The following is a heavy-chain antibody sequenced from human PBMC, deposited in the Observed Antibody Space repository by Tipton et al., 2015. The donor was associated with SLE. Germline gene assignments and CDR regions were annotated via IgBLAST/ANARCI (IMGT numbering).Heavy chain of an antibody. CDR3: VRVMRVGRDFDY. V-gene: IGHV3-48*03. CDR2: ISSSGVPI. CDR1: GFTFSNYE. Sequence: SLRLSCAASGFTFSNYEINWVRQAPGKGLEWVSYISSSGVPIHYADSVRGRFTVSRDSAKNSVYLQMDSLRVEDTAVYYCVRVMRVGRDFDYWGQGTLVTVSS. D-gene: IGHD3-22*01. J-gene: IGHJ4*02.